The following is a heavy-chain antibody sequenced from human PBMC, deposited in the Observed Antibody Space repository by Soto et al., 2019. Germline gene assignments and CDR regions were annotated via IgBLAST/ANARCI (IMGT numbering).Heavy chain of an antibody. J-gene: IGHJ6*02. CDR1: GYSFTSYW. CDR3: ASVTNGSGSYRSKNYYYYYGMDV. CDR2: IYPGDSDT. V-gene: IGHV5-51*01. Sequence: GESLKISCKGSGYSFTSYWIGWVRQMPGKGLEWMGIIYPGDSDTRYSPSFQGQVTISADKSISTAYLQWSSLKASDTAMYYCASVTNGSGSYRSKNYYYYYGMDVWGQGTTGTVS. D-gene: IGHD3-10*01.